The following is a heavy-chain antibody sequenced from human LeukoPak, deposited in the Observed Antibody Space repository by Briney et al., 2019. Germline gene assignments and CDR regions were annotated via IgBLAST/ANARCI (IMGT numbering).Heavy chain of an antibody. CDR2: IIPIFGTA. CDR1: GGTFSSYA. Sequence: SVKVSCKASGGTFSSYAISWVRQAPGQGLEWMGGIIPIFGTANYAQKFQGRVTITADESTSTAYMESSSLRSEDTAVYYCAGSTVTRLAEYFQHWSQGTLVTVSS. J-gene: IGHJ1*01. CDR3: AGSTVTRLAEYFQH. V-gene: IGHV1-69*01. D-gene: IGHD4-17*01.